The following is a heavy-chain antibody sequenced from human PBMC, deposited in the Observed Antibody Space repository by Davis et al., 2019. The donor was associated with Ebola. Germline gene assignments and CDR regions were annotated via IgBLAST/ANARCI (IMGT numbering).Heavy chain of an antibody. CDR2: ISATGGST. D-gene: IGHD6-19*01. CDR1: GFTFSSDA. V-gene: IGHV3-23*01. Sequence: GESLKISCAASGFTFSSDAMSWVRQAPGKGLEWVSVISATGGSTYYADSVKGRFTISRDDAQNSLFLEMNSLRDEDTAVYYCARLMRTSGWYSDFWGQGALVIVSS. J-gene: IGHJ4*02. CDR3: ARLMRTSGWYSDF.